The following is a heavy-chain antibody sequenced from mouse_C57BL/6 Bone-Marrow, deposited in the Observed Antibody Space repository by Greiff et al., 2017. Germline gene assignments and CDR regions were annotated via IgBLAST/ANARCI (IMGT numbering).Heavy chain of an antibody. D-gene: IGHD1-2*01. CDR1: GYTFTNYW. J-gene: IGHJ1*03. V-gene: IGHV1-63*01. CDR2: IYPGGGYT. Sequence: QVQLQQSGAELVRPGTSVKMSCKASGYTFTNYWIGWAKQRPGHGLEWIGDIYPGGGYTNYNEQFKGKATLTADKSSSTAYMQFSSLTSEDTAIYYCARYYGHWYFDVWGTGTTVTVSS. CDR3: ARYYGHWYFDV.